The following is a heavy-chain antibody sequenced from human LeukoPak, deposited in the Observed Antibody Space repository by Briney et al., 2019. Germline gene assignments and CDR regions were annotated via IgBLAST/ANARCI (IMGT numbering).Heavy chain of an antibody. CDR2: IYYSGST. J-gene: IGHJ5*02. CDR1: GGSISSSSYY. CDR3: ARDRGIAAAVAGNWFDP. Sequence: PSETLSLTCTVSGGSISSSSYYWGWIRQPPGKGLEWIGSIYYSGSTYYNPSLKSRVTISVDTSKNQFSLKLSSVTAADTAEYYCARDRGIAAAVAGNWFDPWGQGTLVTVSS. V-gene: IGHV4-39*07. D-gene: IGHD6-13*01.